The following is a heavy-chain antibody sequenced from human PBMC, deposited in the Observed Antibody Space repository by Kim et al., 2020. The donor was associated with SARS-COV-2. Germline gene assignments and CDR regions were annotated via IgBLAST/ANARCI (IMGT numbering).Heavy chain of an antibody. CDR3: AKGEWFGELPLLDY. CDR2: ISGSGGST. Sequence: WGSLRLSCAASGFTFSSYTMSWVRQAPRQGLEWVSAISGSGGSTYYANSVKSRFTISRDNSKNTLYLQMNSLRAEDTAVDYYAKGEWFGELPLLDYWGHGSLVTVSS. V-gene: IGHV3-23*01. D-gene: IGHD3-10*01. CDR1: GFTFSSYT. J-gene: IGHJ4*01.